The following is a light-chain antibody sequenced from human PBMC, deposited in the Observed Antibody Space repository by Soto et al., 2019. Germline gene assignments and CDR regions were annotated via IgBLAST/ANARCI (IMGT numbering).Light chain of an antibody. CDR3: HQYNSYSPT. CDR1: QSVSSW. V-gene: IGKV1-5*01. Sequence: DIQMTQSPSTLSASVGDRVTITCRASQSVSSWLAWYQQRPGKAPKLLIYDASSLESGVPSRFSGSGSGTEFPLTISSLQPYDFATYYCHQYNSYSPTFGQGTKLEIK. CDR2: DAS. J-gene: IGKJ2*01.